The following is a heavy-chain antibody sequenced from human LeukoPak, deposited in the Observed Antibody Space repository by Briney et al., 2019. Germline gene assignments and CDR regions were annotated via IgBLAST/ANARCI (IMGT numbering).Heavy chain of an antibody. CDR2: INHSGST. Sequence: PSETLSLTCAVYGGSFSGYYWSWIRQPPGKGLEWIGEINHSGSTNYNPSLKSRVTISVDTSKNQFSLKLSSVTAADTAVYYCARGGGGMTTVTTRGQRAFDIWGQGTMVTVS. CDR1: GGSFSGYY. CDR3: ARGGGGMTTVTTRGQRAFDI. D-gene: IGHD4-17*01. J-gene: IGHJ3*02. V-gene: IGHV4-34*01.